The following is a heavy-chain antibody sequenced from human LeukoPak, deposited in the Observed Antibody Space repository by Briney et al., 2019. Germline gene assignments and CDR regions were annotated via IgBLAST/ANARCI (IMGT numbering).Heavy chain of an antibody. Sequence: GGSLRLSCAASGFTVSNSYVSWVRQAPGKGLEWVSGIYSGGTTYYRDSVKGRFTISRDHSKNTLYLQMNSLRAEDTAVYYCARDFSGALWFGEPRGQGTLVTVSS. J-gene: IGHJ4*02. V-gene: IGHV3-53*01. D-gene: IGHD3-10*01. CDR1: GFTVSNSY. CDR3: ARDFSGALWFGEP. CDR2: IYSGGTT.